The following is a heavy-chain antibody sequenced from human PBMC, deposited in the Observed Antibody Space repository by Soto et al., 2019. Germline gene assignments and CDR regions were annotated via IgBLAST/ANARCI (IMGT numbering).Heavy chain of an antibody. CDR2: IYYSGST. V-gene: IGHV4-39*01. J-gene: IGHJ4*02. CDR1: GGSISSSSYY. Sequence: QLQLQESGPGLVKPSETLSLTCTVSGGSISSSSYYWGWIRQPPGKGLEWIGSIYYSGSTYYNPSPQSRVIISVHTSKNRFSLNLWSVSHVDPPLYYCARHGMDYCEGSGYFYSPYYFDSRGQGTLLSVSS. D-gene: IGHD3-22*01. CDR3: ARHGMDYCEGSGYFYSPYYFDS.